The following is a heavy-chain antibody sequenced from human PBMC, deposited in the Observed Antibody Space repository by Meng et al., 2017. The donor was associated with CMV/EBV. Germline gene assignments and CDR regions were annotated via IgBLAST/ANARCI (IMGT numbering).Heavy chain of an antibody. Sequence: SETLSLTCNVSGGTINSSSYYWGRIRPPPGQGLEWTGSIYYSGSTYYNPSLKSRVTISVDTSKNLFSLKLSPVTAADTAVYYCASYIVVVPAAIGDWGQGTLVTVSS. CDR3: ASYIVVVPAAIGD. CDR2: IYYSGST. V-gene: IGHV4-39*01. D-gene: IGHD2-2*01. J-gene: IGHJ4*02. CDR1: GGTINSSSYY.